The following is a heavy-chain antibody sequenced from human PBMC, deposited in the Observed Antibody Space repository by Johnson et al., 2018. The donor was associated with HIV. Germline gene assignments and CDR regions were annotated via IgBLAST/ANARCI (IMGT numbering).Heavy chain of an antibody. CDR3: ATWYSLVSGAFDL. Sequence: QLVESGGGVVQPGRSLRLSCAVSGFTFDDYSMHWVRQATGKGLEWVSGISGNSGSIGYADSVKGRFTISRDNAKNSLYLQMNSLRAEDTALYYCATWYSLVSGAFDLWGQGTMVTVSS. D-gene: IGHD6-13*01. CDR2: ISGNSGSI. J-gene: IGHJ3*01. CDR1: GFTFDDYS. V-gene: IGHV3-9*01.